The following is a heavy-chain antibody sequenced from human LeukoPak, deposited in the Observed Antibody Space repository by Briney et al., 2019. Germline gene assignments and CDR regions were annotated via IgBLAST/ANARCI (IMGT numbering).Heavy chain of an antibody. J-gene: IGHJ4*02. CDR2: ISAYNGNT. CDR3: ASSAYSGYLDY. CDR1: GYTFTSYG. Sequence: ASAKVSCKASGYTFTSYGISWVRQAPGQGLEWMGWISAYNGNTNYAQKLQGRVTMTTDTSTSTAYMELRSLRSDDTAVYYCASSAYSGYLDYWGQGTLVTVSS. D-gene: IGHD5-12*01. V-gene: IGHV1-18*01.